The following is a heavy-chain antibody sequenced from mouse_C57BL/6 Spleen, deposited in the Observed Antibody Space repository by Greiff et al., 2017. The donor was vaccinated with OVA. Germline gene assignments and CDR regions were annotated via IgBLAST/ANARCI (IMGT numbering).Heavy chain of an antibody. J-gene: IGHJ4*01. CDR1: GYTFTDYN. CDR3: AREVSYYYAMDY. D-gene: IGHD6-2*01. V-gene: IGHV1-18*01. Sequence: VQLQQSGPELVKPGASVKIPCKASGYTFTDYNMDWVKQSHGKSLEWIGDINPNNGGTIYNQKFKGKATLTVDKSSSTAYMELRSLTSEDTAVYYCAREVSYYYAMDYWGQGTSVTVSS. CDR2: INPNNGGT.